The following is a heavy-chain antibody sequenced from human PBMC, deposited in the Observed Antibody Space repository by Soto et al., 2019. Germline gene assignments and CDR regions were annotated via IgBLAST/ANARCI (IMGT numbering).Heavy chain of an antibody. CDR3: ARESIGDYYDSSGYPLDY. J-gene: IGHJ4*02. V-gene: IGHV1-2*04. CDR1: GYTFTGYY. Sequence: QVQLVQSGAEVKKPGASVKVSCKASGYTFTGYYMHWVRQAPGQGLEWMGWINPNSGGPNYAKKFQGWVTMTRDTSISTAYMELSRLRSDDTAVYYCARESIGDYYDSSGYPLDYWGQGTLVTVSS. D-gene: IGHD3-22*01. CDR2: INPNSGGP.